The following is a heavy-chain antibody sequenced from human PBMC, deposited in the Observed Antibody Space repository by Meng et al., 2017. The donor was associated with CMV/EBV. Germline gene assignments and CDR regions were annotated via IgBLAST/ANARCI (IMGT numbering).Heavy chain of an antibody. J-gene: IGHJ4*02. CDR1: GGSFSGYY. Sequence: SETLSLTCAVYGGSFSGYYWSWIRQPPGKGLEWIGEINHSGSTYYNPSLKSRVTISVDTSKNQFSLKLSSVTAADTAVYYCARGRSGYCSGGSCYSDYWGQGTLVTVSS. CDR2: INHSGST. D-gene: IGHD2-15*01. V-gene: IGHV4-34*01. CDR3: ARGRSGYCSGGSCYSDY.